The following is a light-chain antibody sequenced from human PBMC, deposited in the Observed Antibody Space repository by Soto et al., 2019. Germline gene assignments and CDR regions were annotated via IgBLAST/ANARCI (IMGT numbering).Light chain of an antibody. CDR2: QTS. Sequence: ESVLTQSPGTLSLSPGERATLSCRASQSVSSDFLAWYQEKPGQAPRLLIYQTSIRAAGVPARFSASGSGTDFTLTISDVQPEDFAVYYCQQDYTLPWTFGQGTKVDIK. CDR3: QQDYTLPWT. V-gene: IGKV3D-7*01. CDR1: QSVSSDF. J-gene: IGKJ1*01.